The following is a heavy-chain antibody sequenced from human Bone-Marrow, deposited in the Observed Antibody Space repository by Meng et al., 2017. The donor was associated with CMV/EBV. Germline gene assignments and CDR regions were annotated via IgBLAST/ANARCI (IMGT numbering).Heavy chain of an antibody. CDR3: ARVVQGLTHYLYYYAMDG. J-gene: IGHJ6*02. D-gene: IGHD2-15*01. V-gene: IGHV4-38-2*02. CDR1: GYSISSGYY. CDR2: IYHSGST. Sequence: GSLRLSCTVSGYSISSGYYWGWIRQPPGKGLEWIGSIYHSGSTYYRPSLKNRVTISVHTSKNQFSLKVFSVTAADTATYYCARVVQGLTHYLYYYAMDGWGQWTSVTVAS.